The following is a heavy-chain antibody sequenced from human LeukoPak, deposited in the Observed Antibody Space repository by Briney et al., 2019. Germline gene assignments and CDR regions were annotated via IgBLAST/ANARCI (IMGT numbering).Heavy chain of an antibody. CDR1: GYTFNNYG. V-gene: IGHV1-18*01. Sequence: ASVKVSCKASGYTFNNYGISWVRQAPGQGLERMGWISAYNANTDYAQKVQGRVSMTTETSTSTAYLELGSLGSDDTAVYYCARDLFDVLTGYYKNPSVYWGQGTLVTVSS. CDR3: ARDLFDVLTGYYKNPSVY. J-gene: IGHJ4*02. D-gene: IGHD3-9*01. CDR2: ISAYNANT.